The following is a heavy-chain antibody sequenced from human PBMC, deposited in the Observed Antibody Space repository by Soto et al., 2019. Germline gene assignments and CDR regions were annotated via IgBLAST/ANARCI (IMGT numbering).Heavy chain of an antibody. CDR1: GGTFSSYA. CDR3: ARDRQGDRVGATRWLDP. Sequence: QVQLVQSGAEVKKPGSSVKVSCKASGGTFSSYAISWVRQAPGQGLEWMGGIIPIFGTANYAQKFQGRVTITADESTSTAYMELSSLRSEDTAVYYCARDRQGDRVGATRWLDPWGQGTLVTVSS. D-gene: IGHD1-26*01. CDR2: IIPIFGTA. J-gene: IGHJ5*02. V-gene: IGHV1-69*01.